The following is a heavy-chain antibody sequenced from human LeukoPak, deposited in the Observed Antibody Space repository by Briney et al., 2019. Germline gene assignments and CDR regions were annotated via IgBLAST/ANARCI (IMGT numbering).Heavy chain of an antibody. V-gene: IGHV4-30-4*08. CDR3: AAPGIAIQGNAFDI. J-gene: IGHJ3*02. D-gene: IGHD2-21*01. CDR2: IYYSGST. Sequence: SQTLSLTCTVSGGSISSGDYYLSWIRQPPGKGLEWIGYIYYSGSTYYNPSLKSRVTISVDTSKNQFSLKLSSVTAADTAVYYCAAPGIAIQGNAFDIWGQGTMVTVSS. CDR1: GGSISSGDYY.